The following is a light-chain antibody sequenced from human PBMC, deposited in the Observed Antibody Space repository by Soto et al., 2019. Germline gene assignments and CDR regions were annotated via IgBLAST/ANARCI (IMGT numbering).Light chain of an antibody. CDR3: QQYKTYPVT. J-gene: IGKJ1*01. V-gene: IGKV1-5*01. CDR1: QSIDSW. Sequence: DIQMTQSPSTLSASVGDTVTITCRASQSIDSWLAWYQQKPGKAPNLLIYDASTLESGVPSRFSGSGSGTEFTLTISSLQPDDFATYYCQQYKTYPVTFGQGTKVDIK. CDR2: DAS.